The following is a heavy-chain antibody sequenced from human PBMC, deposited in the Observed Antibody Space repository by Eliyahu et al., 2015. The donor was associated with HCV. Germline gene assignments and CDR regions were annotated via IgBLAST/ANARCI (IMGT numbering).Heavy chain of an antibody. CDR1: GGSISSYY. CDR3: ARVAYYYDSSGYSPTLSFDY. J-gene: IGHJ4*02. Sequence: QVQLQESGPGLVKPSETLSLTCTVSGGSISSYYWSWIRQPPGKGLEWIVYIYYSGSTNYNPSLKSRVTISVDTSKNQFSLKLSSVTAADTAVYYCARVAYYYDSSGYSPTLSFDYWGQGTLVTVSS. V-gene: IGHV4-59*01. CDR2: IYYSGST. D-gene: IGHD3-22*01.